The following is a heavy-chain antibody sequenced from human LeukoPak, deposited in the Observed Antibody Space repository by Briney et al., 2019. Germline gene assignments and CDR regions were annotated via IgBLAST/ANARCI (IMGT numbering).Heavy chain of an antibody. V-gene: IGHV3-23*01. CDR1: GFTFSSYA. CDR2: ISGGGGST. Sequence: PGGSLRLSCAASGFTFSSYAMSWIRQAPGKGLEWVSAISGGGGSTYYADSVKGRFTISRDNSKNTLYLQMNSLRAEDTAVYYCAKGTMVRGVTPFDYWGQGTLVTVSS. CDR3: AKGTMVRGVTPFDY. J-gene: IGHJ4*02. D-gene: IGHD3-10*01.